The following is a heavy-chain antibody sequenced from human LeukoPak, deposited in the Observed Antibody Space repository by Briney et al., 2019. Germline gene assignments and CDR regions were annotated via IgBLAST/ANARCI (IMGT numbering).Heavy chain of an antibody. D-gene: IGHD2-15*01. V-gene: IGHV5-51*01. Sequence: GESLKISCKGSGDSFTSYWIGWVRQMPGKGLEWMGIIYPGDSDTRYSPSFQGQVTISADKSISTAYLQWSSLRASDTAMYYCARLIGYCSGGSCDNRIDYWGQGTLVTVSS. J-gene: IGHJ4*02. CDR2: IYPGDSDT. CDR1: GDSFTSYW. CDR3: ARLIGYCSGGSCDNRIDY.